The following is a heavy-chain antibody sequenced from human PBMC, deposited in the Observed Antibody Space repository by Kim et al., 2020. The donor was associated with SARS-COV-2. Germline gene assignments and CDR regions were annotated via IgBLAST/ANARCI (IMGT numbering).Heavy chain of an antibody. V-gene: IGHV4-31*03. Sequence: SETLSLTCTVSGGSISSGGYYWSWIRQHPGKGLEWIGYIYYSGSTYYNPSLKSRVTISVDTSKNQFSLKLSSVTAADTAVYYCARDRDTAMAPRGMDVWGQGTTVTV. J-gene: IGHJ6*02. CDR1: GGSISSGGYY. CDR3: ARDRDTAMAPRGMDV. CDR2: IYYSGST. D-gene: IGHD5-18*01.